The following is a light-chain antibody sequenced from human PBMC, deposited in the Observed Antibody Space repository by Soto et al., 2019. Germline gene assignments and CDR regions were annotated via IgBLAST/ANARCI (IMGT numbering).Light chain of an antibody. V-gene: IGKV1-39*01. CDR1: QSINSY. CDR2: GTS. CDR3: QQTYSTPHT. Sequence: DIQMTQSPSSLSASVGDRVTITCRASQSINSYLNWFQHKSGRAPKLLIYGTSSLQSGVPSRFSGSGSGTDYALTISSLQAEDVATYYCQQTYSTPHTFGQGTQLEIK. J-gene: IGKJ2*01.